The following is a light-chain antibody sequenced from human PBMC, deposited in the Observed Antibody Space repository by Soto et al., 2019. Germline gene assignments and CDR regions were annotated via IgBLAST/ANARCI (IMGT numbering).Light chain of an antibody. CDR3: GTWDSSLNTFV. CDR2: DND. V-gene: IGLV1-51*01. CDR1: SSNIGNNY. Sequence: QSVLTQPPSVSAAPGQKVTISCSGSSSNIGNNYVSWYQQLPGTAPKFLIYDNDKRPSGIPDRFSGSKSGSSATLGITGLQTGDEADYYCGTWDSSLNTFVFGTGTKVTVL. J-gene: IGLJ1*01.